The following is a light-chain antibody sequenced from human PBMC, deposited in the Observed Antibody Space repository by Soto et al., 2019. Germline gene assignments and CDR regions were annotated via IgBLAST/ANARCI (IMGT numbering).Light chain of an antibody. V-gene: IGKV3-15*01. J-gene: IGKJ4*01. Sequence: EIVMTSSPATLSVSPGERATLSCRASQSVSSNLAWYQQKPGQVPSLLIFGASTRATGIPARFSGSGSGTDFTLTISSLQAEDVAVYYCQQYYSSPLTFGGGTKVDIK. CDR2: GAS. CDR1: QSVSSN. CDR3: QQYYSSPLT.